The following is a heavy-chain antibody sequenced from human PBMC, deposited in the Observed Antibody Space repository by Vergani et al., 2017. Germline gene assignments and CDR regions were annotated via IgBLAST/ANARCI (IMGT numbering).Heavy chain of an antibody. CDR2: IYSGGST. CDR1: GFTVSSNY. D-gene: IGHD4-11*01. V-gene: IGHV3-53*04. Sequence: EVQLVESGGGLVQPGGSLRLSCAASGFTVSSNYMSWVRQAPGKGLEWVSVIYSGGSTYYADSVKGRFTISRHNSKNTLYLQMNSLRAEDTAVYYCAREHPYCSNSGGPMDVWGKGTTVTVSS. CDR3: AREHPYCSNSGGPMDV. J-gene: IGHJ6*04.